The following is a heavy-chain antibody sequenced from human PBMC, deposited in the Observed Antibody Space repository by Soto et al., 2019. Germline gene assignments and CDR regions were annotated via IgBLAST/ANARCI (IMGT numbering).Heavy chain of an antibody. CDR3: AKSVEVAGFDAFDI. V-gene: IGHV3-30*18. J-gene: IGHJ3*02. D-gene: IGHD6-19*01. CDR1: GFTFSSYG. CDR2: ISYDVTNK. Sequence: PGGSLRLSCTASGFTFSSYGMHWVRQGPGKGLEWVAVISYDVTNKYYADSVKGRFTISRDNSKNTLYLQMNSLRAEDTAVYYCAKSVEVAGFDAFDIWGQGPMVTVSS.